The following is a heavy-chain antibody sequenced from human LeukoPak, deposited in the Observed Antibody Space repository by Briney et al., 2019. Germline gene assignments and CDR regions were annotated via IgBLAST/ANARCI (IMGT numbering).Heavy chain of an antibody. CDR2: ISSSSSYI. J-gene: IGHJ4*02. CDR3: ARTIAAAGGVDY. D-gene: IGHD6-13*01. Sequence: PGGSLRLSCAASGFTFISYSMNWVRQAPGKGLEWVSSISSSSSYIYYADSVKGRFTISRDNAKNSLYLQMNSLRAEDTAVYYCARTIAAAGGVDYWGQGTLVTVSS. CDR1: GFTFISYS. V-gene: IGHV3-21*01.